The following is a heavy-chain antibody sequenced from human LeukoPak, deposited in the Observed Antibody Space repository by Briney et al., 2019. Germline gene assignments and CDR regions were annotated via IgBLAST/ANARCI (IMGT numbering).Heavy chain of an antibody. CDR1: GFTFDDYA. CDR3: AKGTYYYDSSGYYPPYYFDY. J-gene: IGHJ4*02. Sequence: GGSLRLSCAASGFTFDDYAMHWVRQAPGKGLEWVSGISWNSGSIGYADSVKGRFTISRDNAKNSLYLQMNSLRAEDTAVYYCAKGTYYYDSSGYYPPYYFDYWGQGTLVTVSS. CDR2: ISWNSGSI. V-gene: IGHV3-9*01. D-gene: IGHD3-22*01.